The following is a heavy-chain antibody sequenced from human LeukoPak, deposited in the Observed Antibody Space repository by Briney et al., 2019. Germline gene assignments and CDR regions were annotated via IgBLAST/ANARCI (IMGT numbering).Heavy chain of an antibody. V-gene: IGHV4-39*07. CDR1: GGSISSNSYY. J-gene: IGHJ4*02. CDR3: ARDGRSDYYYDSSGNFDY. D-gene: IGHD3-22*01. CDR2: VHYSGST. Sequence: SETLSLTCTVSGGSISSNSYYWGWIRQPPGKGLEWIGSVHYSGSTYYNPSLKSRATISVDTSKNQFSLKLSSVTAADTAVYYCARDGRSDYYYDSSGNFDYWGQGTLVTVSS.